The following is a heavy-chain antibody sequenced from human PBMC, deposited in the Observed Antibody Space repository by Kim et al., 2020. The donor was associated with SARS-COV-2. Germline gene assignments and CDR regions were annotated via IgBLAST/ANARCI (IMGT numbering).Heavy chain of an antibody. D-gene: IGHD2-15*01. CDR3: ARGPFGIWYFDY. Sequence: NYNPALKSRVTISVDTSKNQFSLKLSSVTAADTAVYYCARGPFGIWYFDYWGQGTLVTVSS. V-gene: IGHV4-59*09. J-gene: IGHJ4*02.